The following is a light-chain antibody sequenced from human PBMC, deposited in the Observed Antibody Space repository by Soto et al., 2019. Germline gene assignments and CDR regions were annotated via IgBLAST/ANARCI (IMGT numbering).Light chain of an antibody. Sequence: QAVVTQPPSVSGAPGQRVTISCTGSSSNIGAGYDVHWYQQLPGTAPKLLIYDNYNRPSGVPDRFSGSKSGTSASLAITGLQAEDEADYYCQSYASSLSGVVFGGGTKVTVL. CDR2: DNY. J-gene: IGLJ2*01. CDR3: QSYASSLSGVV. V-gene: IGLV1-40*01. CDR1: SSNIGAGYD.